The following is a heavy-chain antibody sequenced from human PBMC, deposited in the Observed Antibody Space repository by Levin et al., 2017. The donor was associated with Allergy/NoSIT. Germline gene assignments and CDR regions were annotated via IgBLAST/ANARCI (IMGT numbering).Heavy chain of an antibody. Sequence: GGSLRLSCAASGFTFSSYWMHWVRQAPGKGLMWVSRINSDESTTTYADSVKGRFTISRDNAQNTLYLQMNSLRAEDTAVYYCARGRGRYCSGGTCYSWGADYWGQGTLVTVSS. CDR1: GFTFSSYW. D-gene: IGHD2-15*01. J-gene: IGHJ4*02. CDR2: INSDESTT. CDR3: ARGRGRYCSGGTCYSWGADY. V-gene: IGHV3-74*01.